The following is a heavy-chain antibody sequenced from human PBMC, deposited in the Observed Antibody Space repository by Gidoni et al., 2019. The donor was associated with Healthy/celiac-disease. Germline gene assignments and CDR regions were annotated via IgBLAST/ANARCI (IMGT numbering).Heavy chain of an antibody. J-gene: IGHJ4*02. CDR1: GFTFSRYG. V-gene: IGHV3-30*18. D-gene: IGHD1-1*01. CDR2: ISYDGSKK. CDR3: ANEYSWGFRDGYNWNPLFDY. Sequence: QVQLVESGGGVVQPGWSLRLPCAASGFTFSRYGTHWVRQAPGKGLEWVAVISYDGSKKYYADSVKGRFTISRDNSKNTLYLQMNSLRAEDTAVYYCANEYSWGFRDGYNWNPLFDYWGQGTLVTVSS.